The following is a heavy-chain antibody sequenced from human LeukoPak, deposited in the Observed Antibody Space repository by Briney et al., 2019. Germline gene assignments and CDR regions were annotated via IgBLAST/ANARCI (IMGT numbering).Heavy chain of an antibody. V-gene: IGHV1-2*02. CDR2: INPNTGGT. Sequence: ASVKVSCKASGYTFTGYYMHWVRQAPGQGLEWMGWINPNTGGTNYAQKFQGRVTITRDTSISTAYMELSRLRSDDTAVYYCARADYYGSGSYYIGNWFDPWGQGTLVTVSS. CDR1: GYTFTGYY. CDR3: ARADYYGSGSYYIGNWFDP. D-gene: IGHD3-10*01. J-gene: IGHJ5*02.